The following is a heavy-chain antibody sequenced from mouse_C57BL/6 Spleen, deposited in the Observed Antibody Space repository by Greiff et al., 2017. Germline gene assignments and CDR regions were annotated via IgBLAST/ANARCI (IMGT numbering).Heavy chain of an antibody. CDR3: ARVGYDGNYGAMDY. CDR1: GFTFSSYA. CDR2: ISDGGSYT. Sequence: EVKLMESGGGLVKPGGSLKLSCAASGFTFSSYAMSWVRQTPEKRLEWVATISDGGSYTYYPDNVKGRFTISRDNAKNNLYLQMSHLKSEDTAMYYCARVGYDGNYGAMDYWGQGTSVTVSS. V-gene: IGHV5-4*03. J-gene: IGHJ4*01. D-gene: IGHD2-3*01.